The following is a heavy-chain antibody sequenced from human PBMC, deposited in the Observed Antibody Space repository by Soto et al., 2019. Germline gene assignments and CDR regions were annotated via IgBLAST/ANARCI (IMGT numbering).Heavy chain of an antibody. CDR1: GYTFTSYY. Sequence: ASVKVSCKASGYTFTSYYMHWVRQAPGQGLEWMGIINPSGGSTSYAQKFQGRVTMTRDTSTSKVYMELSSLRSEDTAVYYCASNSAQYSGYDLFDYWGQGTLVTVSS. CDR2: INPSGGST. CDR3: ASNSAQYSGYDLFDY. D-gene: IGHD5-12*01. V-gene: IGHV1-46*03. J-gene: IGHJ4*02.